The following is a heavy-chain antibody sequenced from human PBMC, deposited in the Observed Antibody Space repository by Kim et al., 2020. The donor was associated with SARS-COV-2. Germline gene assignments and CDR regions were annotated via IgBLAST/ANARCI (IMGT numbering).Heavy chain of an antibody. V-gene: IGHV3-23*01. D-gene: IGHD3-22*01. CDR3: AKRNTYYYDSSGFCGY. Sequence: SVKGRLPIYRDNSKNTLYLQMNSLRAEDTAVYYCAKRNTYYYDSSGFCGYWGQGTLVTVSS. J-gene: IGHJ4*02.